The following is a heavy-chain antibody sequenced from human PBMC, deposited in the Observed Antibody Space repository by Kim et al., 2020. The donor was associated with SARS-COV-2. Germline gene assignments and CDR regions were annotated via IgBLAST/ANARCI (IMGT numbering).Heavy chain of an antibody. J-gene: IGHJ4*02. Sequence: SVKVSCKASGGTFSSYAISWVRQAPGQGLEWMGRIIPILGIANYAQKFQGRVTITADKSTSTAYMELSSLRSEDTAVYYCATGVVPAAIVFDYWGQGTLVTVSS. CDR3: ATGVVPAAIVFDY. CDR1: GGTFSSYA. V-gene: IGHV1-69*04. CDR2: IIPILGIA. D-gene: IGHD2-2*02.